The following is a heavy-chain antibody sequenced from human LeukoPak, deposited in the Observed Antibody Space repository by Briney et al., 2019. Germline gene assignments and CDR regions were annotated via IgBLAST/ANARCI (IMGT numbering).Heavy chain of an antibody. J-gene: IGHJ4*02. CDR1: GNYW. V-gene: IGHV3-74*01. Sequence: GGSLRLSCAASGNYWMHWVGQAPGKGLVWVSHINSDGSWTSYADSVKGRFTISKDNAKNTVYLQMNSLRAEDTAVYYCVSFYETYWGRGTLVTVSS. D-gene: IGHD2/OR15-2a*01. CDR2: INSDGSWT. CDR3: VSFYETY.